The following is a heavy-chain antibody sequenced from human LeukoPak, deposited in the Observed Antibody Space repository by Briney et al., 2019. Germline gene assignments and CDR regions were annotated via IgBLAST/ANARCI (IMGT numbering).Heavy chain of an antibody. CDR1: GFTFSRYW. CDR2: IKHDGSEK. V-gene: IGHV3-7*04. Sequence: GGSLRLSCAASGFTFSRYWMTWVRQAPRKGLEWVANIKHDGSEKYYVDSVKGRFTISRDNAKNSLSLQMNSLRAEDTAVYYCARDRDYYDRSGYYYFDYWGQGTLVTVSS. CDR3: ARDRDYYDRSGYYYFDY. J-gene: IGHJ4*02. D-gene: IGHD3-22*01.